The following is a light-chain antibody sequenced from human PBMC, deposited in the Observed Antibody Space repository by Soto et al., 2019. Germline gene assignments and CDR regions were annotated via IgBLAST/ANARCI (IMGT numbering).Light chain of an antibody. Sequence: EIVLTHSPATLSLSPGERATLSCRGSQSVSSYLAWYQQKPGQAPRLLSYDASNRATGIPARFSGSGSGTDFTLTISSLEPEDFAVYYCQQRSNWPPWTFGQGTKVDIK. CDR3: QQRSNWPPWT. CDR1: QSVSSY. V-gene: IGKV3-11*01. J-gene: IGKJ1*01. CDR2: DAS.